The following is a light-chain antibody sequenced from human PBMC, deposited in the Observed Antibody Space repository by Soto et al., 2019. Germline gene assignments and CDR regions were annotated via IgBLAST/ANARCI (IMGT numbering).Light chain of an antibody. CDR1: QGIRNY. J-gene: IGKJ3*01. CDR3: QKYSSVPV. Sequence: DFQMTQSPTSLSASVGDRVTITCRASQGIRNYVAWYQQNPGKAPKHLIYAASTLQSGVPSRFSGSGSGTHFTLTINSLQPEDVATYSCQKYSSVPVFGPGTKVEIK. V-gene: IGKV1-27*01. CDR2: AAS.